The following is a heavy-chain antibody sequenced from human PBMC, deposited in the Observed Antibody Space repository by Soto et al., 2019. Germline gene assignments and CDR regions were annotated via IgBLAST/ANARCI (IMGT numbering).Heavy chain of an antibody. Sequence: GGSLRLSCAASGFTVSSYSMNWVRQAPGKGLEWVSYISSSSSTIYYADSVKGRFTISRDNAKNSLYLQMNSLRDEDTAVYYCAREAAAGYLNWFDPWGQGTLVTVSS. CDR1: GFTVSSYS. CDR2: ISSSSSTI. CDR3: AREAAAGYLNWFDP. V-gene: IGHV3-48*02. J-gene: IGHJ5*02. D-gene: IGHD6-13*01.